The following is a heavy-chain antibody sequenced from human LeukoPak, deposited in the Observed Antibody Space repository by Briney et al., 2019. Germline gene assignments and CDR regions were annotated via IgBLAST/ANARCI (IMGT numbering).Heavy chain of an antibody. Sequence: GASVKVSCKASGYTFTSYGISWVRQAPGQGLEWMGWISAYNGNTNYAQKLQGRVTMTTDTSTSTAYMELRSLRSDDTAVYYCARPRTSGYSSSWYDSPFDYWGQGTLVTASS. D-gene: IGHD6-13*01. V-gene: IGHV1-18*01. CDR1: GYTFTSYG. CDR2: ISAYNGNT. J-gene: IGHJ4*02. CDR3: ARPRTSGYSSSWYDSPFDY.